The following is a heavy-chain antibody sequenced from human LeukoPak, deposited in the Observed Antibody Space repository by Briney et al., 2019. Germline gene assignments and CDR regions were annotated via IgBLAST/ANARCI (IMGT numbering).Heavy chain of an antibody. D-gene: IGHD3-3*01. J-gene: IGHJ6*03. Sequence: PGGSLRLSCAASGFTFSIYGLHWVRQAPGKGPEWVSRIDDDGTDTHYAVSVKGRFTISRDNAKNTLYLQMNSLRGEDTAVYYCARGMLSSAGYHWYYYMDVWGKGAMVTVSS. V-gene: IGHV3-74*01. CDR2: IDDDGTDT. CDR3: ARGMLSSAGYHWYYYMDV. CDR1: GFTFSIYG.